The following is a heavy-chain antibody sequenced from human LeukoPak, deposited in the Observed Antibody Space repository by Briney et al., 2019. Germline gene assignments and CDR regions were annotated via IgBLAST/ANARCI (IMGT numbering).Heavy chain of an antibody. CDR1: GYTFTSYA. CDR2: INTNTGNP. CDR3: ARVWYRFGGPYDAFDI. Sequence: ASAKVSCKASGYTFTSYAMNWVRQAPGQGLEWMGWINTNTGNPTYAQGFTGRFVFSLDTSVSTAYLQISSLKAEDTAVYYCARVWYRFGGPYDAFDIWGQGTMVTVSS. V-gene: IGHV7-4-1*02. J-gene: IGHJ3*02. D-gene: IGHD3-16*01.